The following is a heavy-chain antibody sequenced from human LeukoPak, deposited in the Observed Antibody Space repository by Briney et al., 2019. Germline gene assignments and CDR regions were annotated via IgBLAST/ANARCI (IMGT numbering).Heavy chain of an antibody. D-gene: IGHD2-8*01. V-gene: IGHV4-59*01. Sequence: SETLSLTCTVSGVSISSYYWSWIRQPPGKGLEWIGYIHYSGGTNYNPSLKSRVTISLDTSKNQFSLKLRSVTAADTAVYYCAREGYCTNGVYSNWFDPWGQGTLVTVSS. CDR2: IHYSGGT. J-gene: IGHJ5*02. CDR3: AREGYCTNGVYSNWFDP. CDR1: GVSISSYY.